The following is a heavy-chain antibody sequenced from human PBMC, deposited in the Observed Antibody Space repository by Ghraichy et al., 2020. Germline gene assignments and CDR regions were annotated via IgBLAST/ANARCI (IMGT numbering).Heavy chain of an antibody. J-gene: IGHJ4*02. CDR1: GFTFDDYT. CDR2: ISWDGGST. CDR3: AKDGEVVVPGGGLGGEYYFDY. V-gene: IGHV3-43*01. Sequence: GESLNISCAASGFTFDDYTMHWVRQAPGKGLEWVSLISWDGGSTYYADFVKGRFTISRDNSKNSLYLQMNSLRTEDTALYYCAKDGEVVVPGGGLGGEYYFDYWGQGTLVTVSS. D-gene: IGHD2-2*01.